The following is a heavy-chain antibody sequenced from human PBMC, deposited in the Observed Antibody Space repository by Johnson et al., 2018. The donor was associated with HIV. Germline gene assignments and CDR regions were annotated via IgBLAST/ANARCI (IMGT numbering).Heavy chain of an antibody. D-gene: IGHD4-17*01. V-gene: IGHV3-53*01. J-gene: IGHJ3*02. CDR3: ARGPDYGDYGDAFDI. Sequence: EVQVVESGGGLIQPGGSLRLSCAASGFTVSSNYMNWVRQAPGKGLEWVSVIYSGGSTYYADSVKGRFTISRDNSKNTLYLQMNSLRAEETAVYYCARGPDYGDYGDAFDIWGQGTMVTVSS. CDR2: IYSGGST. CDR1: GFTVSSNY.